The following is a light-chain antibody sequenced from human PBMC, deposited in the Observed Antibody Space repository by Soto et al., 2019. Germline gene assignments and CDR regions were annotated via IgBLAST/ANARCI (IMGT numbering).Light chain of an antibody. V-gene: IGLV4-69*01. J-gene: IGLJ2*01. CDR3: QTWGTGTLV. CDR1: SGHSSYA. CDR2: LNSDGSH. Sequence: QSVLTQSPSASASLGASVTLTCTLSSGHSSYAIAWHQQQPEKGPRYLMKLNSDGSHNKGDGIPDRFSGSSSGAERYLTISSLQSEDEADYYCQTWGTGTLVFGGGTKLTVL.